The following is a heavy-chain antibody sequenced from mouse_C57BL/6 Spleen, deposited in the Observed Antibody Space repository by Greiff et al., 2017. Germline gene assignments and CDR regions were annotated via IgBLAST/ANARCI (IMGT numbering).Heavy chain of an antibody. CDR1: GYAFSSYW. CDR3: ARSRALLRPHYAMDY. CDR2: IYPGDGDT. D-gene: IGHD1-2*01. J-gene: IGHJ4*01. Sequence: QVQLQQSGAELVKPGASVKISCKASGYAFSSYWMNWVKQRPGKGLEWIGQIYPGDGDTNYNGKFKGKDTLTADKSSSTAYMQLSSLTSEDSAVYYCARSRALLRPHYAMDYWGQGTSVTVSS. V-gene: IGHV1-80*01.